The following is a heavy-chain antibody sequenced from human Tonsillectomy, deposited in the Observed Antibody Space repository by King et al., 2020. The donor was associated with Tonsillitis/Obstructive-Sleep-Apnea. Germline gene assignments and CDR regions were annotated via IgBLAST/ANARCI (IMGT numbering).Heavy chain of an antibody. D-gene: IGHD1-1*01. CDR1: GGSFSGYY. V-gene: IGHV4-34*01. Sequence: VQLQQWGAGLLKPSETLSLTCAVYGGSFSGYYWSWIRQPPGKGLEWIGEINHSESTNYNPSLKSRVTISVDTSKNQFPLKLGSLTAADTAVYYCARNYEERPPSVWGKGTTVTVSS. CDR3: ARNYEERPPSV. J-gene: IGHJ6*04. CDR2: INHSEST.